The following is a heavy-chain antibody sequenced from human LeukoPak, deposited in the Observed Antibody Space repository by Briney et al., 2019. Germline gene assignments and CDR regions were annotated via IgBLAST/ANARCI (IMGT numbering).Heavy chain of an antibody. CDR3: ARDNGAFGGVVALGGMDV. CDR1: GGSINNYY. D-gene: IGHD3-16*02. V-gene: IGHV4-59*01. CDR2: IFYSGST. Sequence: SETLSLTCTVSGGSINNYYWSWMRQPPGEGLEWSGYIFYSGSTNYNYSLKSRVTVSVDTSKNQFSLKLSSVTAADSAVYYCARDNGAFGGVVALGGMDVWGQGTTVTVSS. J-gene: IGHJ6*02.